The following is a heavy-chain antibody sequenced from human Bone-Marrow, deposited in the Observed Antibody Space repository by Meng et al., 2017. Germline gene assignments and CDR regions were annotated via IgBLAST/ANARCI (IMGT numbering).Heavy chain of an antibody. CDR3: ARGSRDGYNNDAFDI. V-gene: IGHV4-38-2*02. D-gene: IGHD5-24*01. CDR1: GYSISSGYF. J-gene: IGHJ3*02. CDR2: IYHGGST. Sequence: SETLSLTCSVSGYSISSGYFWGWIRQPPGKGLEWITNIYHGGSTFYNPSLKNRVTISLDTSKNQISLKLSSVTAADTAVYYCARGSRDGYNNDAFDIWGQGTMVTVSS.